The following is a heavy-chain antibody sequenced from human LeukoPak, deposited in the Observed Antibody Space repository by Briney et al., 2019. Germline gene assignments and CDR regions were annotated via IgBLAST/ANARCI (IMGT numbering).Heavy chain of an antibody. Sequence: SETLSLTCAVYGGSFSGYYWSWIRQPPGKGLEWIGEINHSGSTNYNPSLKSRVTISVDTSKNQFSLKLSSVTAADTAVYYCARVFGCYYDSSGYPTPYFDYWGQGTLVTVSS. D-gene: IGHD3-22*01. V-gene: IGHV4-34*01. CDR2: INHSGST. CDR3: ARVFGCYYDSSGYPTPYFDY. J-gene: IGHJ4*02. CDR1: GGSFSGYY.